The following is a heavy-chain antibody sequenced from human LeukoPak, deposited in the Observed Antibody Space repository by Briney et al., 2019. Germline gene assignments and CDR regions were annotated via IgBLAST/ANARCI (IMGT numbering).Heavy chain of an antibody. CDR3: ARDLTIFGVVPYYFDY. CDR1: GGSISSYY. CDR2: IYTSGST. Sequence: SETLSLTCTVSGGSISSYYWSWIRQPAGKGLEWIGRIYTSGSTNYNPSLKSRVTMSVDTSKNQFSLKLSSVTAADTAVYYCARDLTIFGVVPYYFDYWGQGTLVTVSS. V-gene: IGHV4-4*07. J-gene: IGHJ4*02. D-gene: IGHD3-3*01.